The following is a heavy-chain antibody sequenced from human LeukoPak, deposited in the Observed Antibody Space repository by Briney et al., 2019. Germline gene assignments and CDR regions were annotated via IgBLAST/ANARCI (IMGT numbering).Heavy chain of an antibody. D-gene: IGHD3-22*01. CDR2: ISSSGSTI. V-gene: IGHV3-48*03. CDR1: GFTFSSYE. CDR3: ARDPPSYYYDSSGYYYSAGYYGMDV. J-gene: IGHJ6*02. Sequence: GGSLRLSCAASGFTFSSYEMNWVRQAPGKGPEWVPYISSSGSTIYYADSVKGRFTISRDNAKNSLYLQMNSLRAEDTAVYYCARDPPSYYYDSSGYYYSAGYYGMDVWGQGTTVTVSS.